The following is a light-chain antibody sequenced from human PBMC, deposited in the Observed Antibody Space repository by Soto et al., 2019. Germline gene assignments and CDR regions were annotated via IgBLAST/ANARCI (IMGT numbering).Light chain of an antibody. J-gene: IGKJ3*01. CDR3: QKYKSAPPFT. Sequence: DIQMTQSPSSLSASVGDRVTITCRASQGISNYLAWYQQKPGKVPKLLIYAASTLQSGVPSRFSGSGSGTEFTLTISSLQPEDVATYYCQKYKSAPPFTFGPGTKVDIK. V-gene: IGKV1-27*01. CDR2: AAS. CDR1: QGISNY.